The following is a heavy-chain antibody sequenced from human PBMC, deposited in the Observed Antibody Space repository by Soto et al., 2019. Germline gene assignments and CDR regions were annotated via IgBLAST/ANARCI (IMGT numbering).Heavy chain of an antibody. D-gene: IGHD3-16*01. Sequence: EVQMVESGGGVVQPGGSLRLSCAASGFSVTNNYMNLVRQAPGKGLEWVSIIDIGGNTYYADSVKDRFTISRDDSKNTLYLQMDSLRPEDTAVYFCARGRGSTGYLGREHYFDYWGQGTLVTVSP. CDR2: IDIGGNT. V-gene: IGHV3-66*01. CDR1: GFSVTNNY. CDR3: ARGRGSTGYLGREHYFDY. J-gene: IGHJ4*02.